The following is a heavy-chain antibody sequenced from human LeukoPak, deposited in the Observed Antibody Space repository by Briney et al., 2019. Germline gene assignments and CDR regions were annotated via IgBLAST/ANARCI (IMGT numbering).Heavy chain of an antibody. J-gene: IGHJ3*01. V-gene: IGHV3-48*03. D-gene: IGHD2-21*01. CDR1: GFTFSRYE. CDR3: AREPDIVGAPMDV. CDR2: ITSSGGLT. Sequence: GGSLRLSRAASGFTFSRYEMNWVRQAPGKGLEWMSYITSSGGLTYSSDSVKGRFTISRDNAKNSEYLQMNNLRAEDTAVYYCAREPDIVGAPMDVWGQGTMVTVSS.